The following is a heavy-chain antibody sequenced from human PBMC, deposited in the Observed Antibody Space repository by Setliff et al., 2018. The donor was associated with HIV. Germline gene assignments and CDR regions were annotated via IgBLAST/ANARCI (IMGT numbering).Heavy chain of an antibody. D-gene: IGHD6-13*01. CDR2: IYYSGTT. Sequence: KPSETLSLTCNVSGVSMSSHYWSWIRQAPGQPPNKGLEWIGNIYYSGTTNYNPSLESRVTISIDTSRNQFSLRLSSVTAADTAIYYCARVPTSSWYVTTQRTKEYFQQWGQGTLVTVSS. J-gene: IGHJ1*01. CDR1: GVSMSSHY. V-gene: IGHV4-59*11. CDR3: ARVPTSSWYVTTQRTKEYFQQ.